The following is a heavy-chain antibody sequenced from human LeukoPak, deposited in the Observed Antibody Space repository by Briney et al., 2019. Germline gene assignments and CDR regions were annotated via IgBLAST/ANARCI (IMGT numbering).Heavy chain of an antibody. D-gene: IGHD7-27*01. V-gene: IGHV3-23*01. Sequence: GVSLRRSCAASGFTFSTYTMYWVRHPPGKRLEWVSIIGNNGGGIHYADSVKGRFTISRDNFKNALYLQMNSLRVEDTAVYYCAIDPNWGTHSWGQGVLVTVSS. CDR1: GFTFSTYT. CDR2: IGNNGGGI. J-gene: IGHJ4*02. CDR3: AIDPNWGTHS.